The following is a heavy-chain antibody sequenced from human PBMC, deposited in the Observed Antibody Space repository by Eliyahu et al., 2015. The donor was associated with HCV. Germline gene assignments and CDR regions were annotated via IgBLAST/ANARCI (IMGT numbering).Heavy chain of an antibody. V-gene: IGHV4-59*01. CDR3: ASGGGGIAVTGTGXWFDX. CDR1: GGSIXTYY. Sequence: QVQLQESGPGLVKPSETLSLTCTVSGGSIXTYYWSWIRQPPGKGLEWIGYIHYSGSTNYNPSLKSRVTISVDTSKNQFSLNLTSVTAADTATYYCASGGGGIAVTGTGXWFDXWGQGTLVTVSS. CDR2: IHYSGST. J-gene: IGHJ5*02. D-gene: IGHD6-19*01.